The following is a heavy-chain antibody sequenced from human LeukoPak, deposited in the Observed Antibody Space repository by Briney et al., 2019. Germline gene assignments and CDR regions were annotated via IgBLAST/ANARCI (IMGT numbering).Heavy chain of an antibody. Sequence: SETLSLTCTVSGGSISGGGYYWNRIRHHPGKGLEWIGYIYYSGSTYYNPSLKSRVTISVDTSKNQFSLKLSSVTAADTAVYYCARVPCITIFGVVIMGAFDIWGQGTMVTVSS. V-gene: IGHV4-31*03. D-gene: IGHD3-3*01. J-gene: IGHJ3*02. CDR3: ARVPCITIFGVVIMGAFDI. CDR1: GGSISGGGYY. CDR2: IYYSGST.